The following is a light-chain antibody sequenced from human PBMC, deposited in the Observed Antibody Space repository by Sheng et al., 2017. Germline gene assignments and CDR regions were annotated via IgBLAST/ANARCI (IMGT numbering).Light chain of an antibody. V-gene: IGKV1-39*01. Sequence: DIQMTQSPSSLSASMGDRVTITCRASQIIINYLNWYQQKPGKAPKLLIYAASTLQSGVPSRFRGSGSGTDFTLTISSLQPEDFATYYCQQGNTYPVFPFGPGTKVEIK. J-gene: IGKJ3*01. CDR2: AAS. CDR3: QQGNTYPVFP. CDR1: QIIINY.